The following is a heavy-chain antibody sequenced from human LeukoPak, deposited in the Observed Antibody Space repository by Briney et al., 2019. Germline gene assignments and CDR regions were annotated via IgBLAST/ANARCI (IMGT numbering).Heavy chain of an antibody. V-gene: IGHV3-53*01. J-gene: IGHJ4*02. Sequence: PGGSLRLSCAASGFTVSSNYMTWARQAPGKGLEWVSVIYSGGSTYYADSVKGRFTISRDNSKNTLYLQVNSLRAEDTAVYYCARGGSSSGWYYFDYWGQGTLVTVSS. D-gene: IGHD6-19*01. CDR3: ARGGSSSGWYYFDY. CDR1: GFTVSSNY. CDR2: IYSGGST.